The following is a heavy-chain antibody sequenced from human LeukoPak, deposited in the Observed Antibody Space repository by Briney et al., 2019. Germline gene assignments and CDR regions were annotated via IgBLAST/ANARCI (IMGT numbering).Heavy chain of an antibody. J-gene: IGHJ4*02. D-gene: IGHD6-13*01. V-gene: IGHV3-7*01. Sequence: GGSLRLSCAASGLTFSRYWMSWVRQAPGKGLEWVANIKEDGSEECYVDSVKGRFTISRDNAQNSLYLQMNSLRAEDTAVYYCARIGYSSSCFDYWGQGNLVTVSS. CDR3: ARIGYSSSCFDY. CDR2: IKEDGSEE. CDR1: GLTFSRYW.